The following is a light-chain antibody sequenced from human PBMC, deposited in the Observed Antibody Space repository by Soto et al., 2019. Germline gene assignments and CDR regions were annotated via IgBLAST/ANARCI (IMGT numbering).Light chain of an antibody. Sequence: QSALTQPASVSGSPGQSINLSCIGTGSDVGSYNYVSWYQQRPGKAPKLMIYEVNNRPSGVSDRFSGSKSANTASLTISGLQSEDEATYYCSSYTTDTIWVFGGGTKVTVL. J-gene: IGLJ3*02. CDR3: SSYTTDTIWV. V-gene: IGLV2-14*01. CDR1: GSDVGSYNY. CDR2: EVN.